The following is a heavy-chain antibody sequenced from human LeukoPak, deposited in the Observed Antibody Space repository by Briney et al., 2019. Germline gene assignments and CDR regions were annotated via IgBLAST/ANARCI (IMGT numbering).Heavy chain of an antibody. D-gene: IGHD2-2*01. J-gene: IGHJ6*02. Sequence: PGGSLRLSCAASGFTFSSYGMHWVRQAPGKGLEWVAVISYDGSNKYYADSVKGRFTISRDNSKNTLYLQMNSLRAEDTAVYYCAKEMGYCSSTSCYYYYGMDVWGQGTTVTVSS. V-gene: IGHV3-30*18. CDR2: ISYDGSNK. CDR3: AKEMGYCSSTSCYYYYGMDV. CDR1: GFTFSSYG.